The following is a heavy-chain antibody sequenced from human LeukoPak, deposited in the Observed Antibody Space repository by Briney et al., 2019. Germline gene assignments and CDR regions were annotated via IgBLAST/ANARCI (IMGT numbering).Heavy chain of an antibody. D-gene: IGHD3-3*01. CDR1: GFTFRTYG. Sequence: GGSLRLSCVASGFTFRTYGMHWVPQAPGKGLEWVAFIRHDGSNQYYGDSVKGRFTISRDNSKNTLFLQMTSLRAEDTAVYYCGGAGGYDFLASMDVWGKGTTVIVSS. CDR2: IRHDGSNQ. V-gene: IGHV3-30*02. J-gene: IGHJ6*03. CDR3: GGAGGYDFLASMDV.